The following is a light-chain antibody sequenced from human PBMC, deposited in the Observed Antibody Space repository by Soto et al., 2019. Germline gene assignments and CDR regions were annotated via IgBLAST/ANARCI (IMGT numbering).Light chain of an antibody. V-gene: IGLV1-40*01. J-gene: IGLJ2*01. CDR1: RSNIGAGYD. CDR3: QSYDRSLSGSVI. Sequence: QSVLTQPPSVSGAPGQRVTISCTGSRSNIGAGYDVHWYQQLPRTAPKLLIYGNNNRPSGVPDRFFGSRSGTSASLAINGLQAEDEADYYCQSYDRSLSGSVIFGGGTKVTVL. CDR2: GNN.